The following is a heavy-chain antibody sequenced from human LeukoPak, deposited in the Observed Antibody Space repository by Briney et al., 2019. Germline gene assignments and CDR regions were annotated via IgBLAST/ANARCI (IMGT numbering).Heavy chain of an antibody. V-gene: IGHV3-21*04. CDR3: AKDLDDAFDI. Sequence: GGSLRLSCAASGFTFSSYSMNWVRQAPGKGLEWVSSISSSSSYIYYADSVKGRFTISRDNSKNTLYLQMNSLRAEDTAVYYCAKDLDDAFDIWGQGTMVTVSS. D-gene: IGHD3-3*01. CDR1: GFTFSSYS. CDR2: ISSSSSYI. J-gene: IGHJ3*02.